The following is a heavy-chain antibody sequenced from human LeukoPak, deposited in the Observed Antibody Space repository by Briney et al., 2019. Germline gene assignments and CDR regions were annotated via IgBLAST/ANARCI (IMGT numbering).Heavy chain of an antibody. V-gene: IGHV4-34*01. CDR1: GGPFSGYY. D-gene: IGHD2-2*01. CDR2: INHSGST. Sequence: KPSETLSLSCAVYGGPFSGYYWSWIRQPPGKGLEWIGEINHSGSTTYSPSLKSRVTISIDTSNSQFSLKLSSVAAADTAVYYCARGGRDNYADTLDFWGQGTLVTVSS. J-gene: IGHJ4*02. CDR3: ARGGRDNYADTLDF.